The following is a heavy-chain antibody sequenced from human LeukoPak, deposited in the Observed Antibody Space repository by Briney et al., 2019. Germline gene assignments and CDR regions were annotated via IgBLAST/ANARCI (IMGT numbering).Heavy chain of an antibody. CDR2: IKSKTDGGTT. D-gene: IGHD3-3*01. Sequence: GGSLRLSCAASGFTFSNAWMSWVRQAPGKGLEWVGRIKSKTDGGTTDYAAPVKGRFTISRDDSKNTLYLQMNSLKTEDTAVYYCTTDIQDRSFYDFWSGYYPDYFDYWGQGTLVTVSS. CDR1: GFTFSNAW. CDR3: TTDIQDRSFYDFWSGYYPDYFDY. V-gene: IGHV3-15*01. J-gene: IGHJ4*02.